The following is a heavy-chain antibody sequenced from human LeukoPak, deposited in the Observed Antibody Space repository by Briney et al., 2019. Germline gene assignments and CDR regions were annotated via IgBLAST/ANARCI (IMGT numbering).Heavy chain of an antibody. CDR3: ARIGPSKMVRGEFDP. J-gene: IGHJ5*02. V-gene: IGHV1-46*01. CDR1: GYTFTSYY. D-gene: IGHD3-10*01. Sequence: ASVKVSCKASGYTFTSYYMHWVRQAPGQGLEWMGIINPSGGSTSYAQKFQGRVTITADESTSTAYMELSSLRSEDTAVYYCARIGPSKMVRGEFDPWGQGTLVTVSS. CDR2: INPSGGST.